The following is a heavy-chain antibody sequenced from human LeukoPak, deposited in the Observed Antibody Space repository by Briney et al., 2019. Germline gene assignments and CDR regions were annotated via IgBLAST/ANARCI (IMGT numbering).Heavy chain of an antibody. CDR2: IYYSGST. Sequence: SETLSLTCTVSGGSISSSSYYWGWIRQPPGKGLEWIGSIYYSGSTYYNPSLKSRVTISVDTSKNQFSLKLSSVTAADTAVYYCARDLRWSGDAFDIWGQGTMVTVSS. D-gene: IGHD4-23*01. J-gene: IGHJ3*02. V-gene: IGHV4-39*07. CDR3: ARDLRWSGDAFDI. CDR1: GGSISSSSYY.